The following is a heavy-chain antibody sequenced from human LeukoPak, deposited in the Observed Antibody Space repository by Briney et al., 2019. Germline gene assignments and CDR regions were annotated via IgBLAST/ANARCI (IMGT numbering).Heavy chain of an antibody. CDR2: INHGGGT. D-gene: IGHD3-10*01. J-gene: IGHJ5*02. CDR1: GGSFSGNY. V-gene: IGHV4-34*01. CDR3: ARGGRGKWFDP. Sequence: SETLSLTCAVYGGSFSGNYWSWIRQPPGKGLEWIGEINHGGGTNYNPSLKSRVTISVYVSRNQFSLNLSSVTAADTAVYYCARGGRGKWFDPWGRGTLVTVSS.